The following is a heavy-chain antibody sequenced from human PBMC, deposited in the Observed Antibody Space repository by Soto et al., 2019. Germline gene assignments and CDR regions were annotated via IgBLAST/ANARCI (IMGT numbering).Heavy chain of an antibody. Sequence: LSVSCAASGFTFSSYAMHGVRQAPGKWLELLAVISYDGSNKYYADSVKGRFTISRDNSKNTLYLQMNSLRAEDTAVYYCARDFCTNRVCYTGYYYYYGMDVWGQGTTVTVSS. CDR2: ISYDGSNK. CDR3: ARDFCTNRVCYTGYYYYYGMDV. V-gene: IGHV3-30-3*01. CDR1: GFTFSSYA. D-gene: IGHD2-8*01. J-gene: IGHJ6*01.